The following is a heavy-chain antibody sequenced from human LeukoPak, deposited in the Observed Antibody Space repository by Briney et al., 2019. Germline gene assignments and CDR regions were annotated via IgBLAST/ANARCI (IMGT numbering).Heavy chain of an antibody. CDR2: ISSSGSTI. V-gene: IGHV3-48*03. CDR1: GFTFSSYE. J-gene: IGHJ6*04. D-gene: IGHD3-10*01. Sequence: PGGSLRLSCAASGFTFSSYEMNWVRQAPGKGLEWVSYISSSGSTIYYADSVKGRFTISRDNAKNSLYLQMNSLRAEDTAVYDCARDWVTMVRTNYYYYGMDVWGKGTTVTVSS. CDR3: ARDWVTMVRTNYYYYGMDV.